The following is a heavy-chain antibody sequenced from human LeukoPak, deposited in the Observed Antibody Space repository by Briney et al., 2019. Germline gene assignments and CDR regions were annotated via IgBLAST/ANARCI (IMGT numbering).Heavy chain of an antibody. V-gene: IGHV3-33*06. CDR2: IWYDGSNK. CDR1: GFTFSSYG. CDR3: AKDRHASSYYFDY. J-gene: IGHJ4*02. D-gene: IGHD2-2*01. Sequence: GGSLRLPCAASGFTFSSYGMHWVRQAPGKGLEWVALIWYDGSNKYYADSVKGRFTISRDNSKNTLYLQMNSLRAEDTAVYYCAKDRHASSYYFDYWGQGTLVTVSS.